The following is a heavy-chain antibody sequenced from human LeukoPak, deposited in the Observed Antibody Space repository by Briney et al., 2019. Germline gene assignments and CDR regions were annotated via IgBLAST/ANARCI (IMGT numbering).Heavy chain of an antibody. Sequence: GGSLRLSCAASGFTFSSYSMNWVRQAPGKGLEWVSSISSSSSYIYYADSVKGRFTISRDNAKNSLYLLLNSLRAEDMAVYYSAGGIAAAVSYWGQGTLVTVSS. D-gene: IGHD6-13*01. J-gene: IGHJ4*02. CDR2: ISSSSSYI. CDR3: AGGIAAAVSY. CDR1: GFTFSSYS. V-gene: IGHV3-21*01.